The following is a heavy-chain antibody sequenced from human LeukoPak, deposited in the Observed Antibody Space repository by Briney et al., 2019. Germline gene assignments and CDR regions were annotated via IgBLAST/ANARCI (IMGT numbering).Heavy chain of an antibody. J-gene: IGHJ6*02. V-gene: IGHV4-39*01. CDR1: GGSISSSSYY. D-gene: IGHD2-21*01. Sequence: PSETLSLTCTVSGGSISSSSYYWGWIRQPPGKGLEWIGSTYYSGSTYYNPSLKSRVTISVDTSKNQFSLKLSSVTAADTAVYYCARGEGYYYYGMDVWGQGTTVTVSS. CDR2: TYYSGST. CDR3: ARGEGYYYYGMDV.